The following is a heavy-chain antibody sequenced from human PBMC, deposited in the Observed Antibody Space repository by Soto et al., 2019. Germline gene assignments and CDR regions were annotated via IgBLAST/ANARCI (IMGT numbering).Heavy chain of an antibody. CDR2: INHSGST. CDR1: GGSFSGYY. CDR3: ARVIVVVVAAVFDY. Sequence: SETLSLTCAVYGGSFSGYYWSWIRQPPGKGLEWIGEINHSGSTNYNPSLKSRVTISVDTSKNQFSLKLSSVTAADTAVYYCARVIVVVVAAVFDYWGQRTLVTVSS. J-gene: IGHJ4*02. D-gene: IGHD2-15*01. V-gene: IGHV4-34*01.